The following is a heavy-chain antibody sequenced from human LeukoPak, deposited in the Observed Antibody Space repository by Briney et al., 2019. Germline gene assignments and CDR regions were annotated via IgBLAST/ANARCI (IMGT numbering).Heavy chain of an antibody. J-gene: IGHJ5*02. V-gene: IGHV3-7*01. CDR3: ARDDYGSGRYGP. D-gene: IGHD3-10*01. Sequence: LTGGSLRLSCAGSGVSFSRYWMNWVRQAPGKGLEWVANIKADGSEKNYLDSVKGRFTISRDNAKNSLYLQMSSLRAEDTAVYYCARDDYGSGRYGPWGQGTLVTVSS. CDR2: IKADGSEK. CDR1: GVSFSRYW.